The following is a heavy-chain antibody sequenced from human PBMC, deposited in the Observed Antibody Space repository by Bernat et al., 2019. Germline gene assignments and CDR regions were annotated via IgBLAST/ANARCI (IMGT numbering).Heavy chain of an antibody. CDR1: GGSFSGYY. V-gene: IGHV4-34*01. CDR2: IYHSGST. D-gene: IGHD6-19*01. CDR3: ARDLNDNPYSSGWYGY. J-gene: IGHJ4*02. Sequence: QVQLQQWGAGLLKPSETLSLTCAVYGGSFSGYYWSWIRQPPGKGLEWIGEIYHSGSTYYNPSLKSRVTISVDTSKNQFSLKLSSVTAADTAVYYCARDLNDNPYSSGWYGYWGQGTLVTVSS.